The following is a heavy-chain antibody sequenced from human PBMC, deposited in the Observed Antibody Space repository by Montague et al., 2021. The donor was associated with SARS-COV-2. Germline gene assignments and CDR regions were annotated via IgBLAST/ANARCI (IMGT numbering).Heavy chain of an antibody. V-gene: IGHV3-23*03. Sequence: SLRLSCAASGFTFSSYAMSWVRQAPGKGLKWVSVIYSGGSSTYYADSVKGRFTLSRDNSKNTLYLQMNSLRAEDTAVYYCAKDALIAAADSYYYYGMDVWGQGTTVTVSS. D-gene: IGHD6-13*01. CDR2: IYSGGSST. CDR1: GFTFSSYA. CDR3: AKDALIAAADSYYYYGMDV. J-gene: IGHJ6*02.